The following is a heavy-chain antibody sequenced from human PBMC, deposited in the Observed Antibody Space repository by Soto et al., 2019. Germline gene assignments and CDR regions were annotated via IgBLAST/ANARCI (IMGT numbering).Heavy chain of an antibody. D-gene: IGHD6-19*01. CDR1: GYTFTSYY. V-gene: IGHV1-46*03. Sequence: QSGPTLVNPLASVKVSCKASGYTFTSYYMHWVRQAPGQGLEWMGIINPSGGSTSYAQKFQGRVTMTRDTSTSTVYMELSSLRSEDTAVYYCARDDYSSGSKGAFDIWGQGTMVTVSS. J-gene: IGHJ3*02. CDR3: ARDDYSSGSKGAFDI. CDR2: INPSGGST.